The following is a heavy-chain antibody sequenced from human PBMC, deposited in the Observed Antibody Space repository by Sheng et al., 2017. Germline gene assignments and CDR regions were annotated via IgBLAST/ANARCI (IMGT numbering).Heavy chain of an antibody. D-gene: IGHD6-13*01. Sequence: QVQLQESGPGLVKPSQTLSLTCTVSGGSISSGGYYWSWIRQHPGKGLEWIGYIYYSGSTYYNPSLKSLVTISVDTSKNQFSLKLSSVTAADTAVYYCARGPPYSSSRRNWFDPSGPREPSVTVSS. CDR1: GGSISSGGYY. CDR3: ARGPPYSSSRRNWFDP. V-gene: IGHV4-31*01. J-gene: IGHJ5*02. CDR2: IYYSGST.